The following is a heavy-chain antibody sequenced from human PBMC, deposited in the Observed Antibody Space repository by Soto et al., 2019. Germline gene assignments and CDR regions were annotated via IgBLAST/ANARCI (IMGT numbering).Heavy chain of an antibody. CDR3: ARATGITGTPGWFDP. V-gene: IGHV2-70*11. Sequence: SGPTLVNPTQTLTLTCTFSGFSLSTSGMCVSWIRQPPGKALEWLARIDWDDDKYYSTSLKTRLTISKDTSKNQVVLTMTNMDPVDTATYYCARATGITGTPGWFDPWGQGTLVTVSS. D-gene: IGHD1-7*01. J-gene: IGHJ5*02. CDR2: IDWDDDK. CDR1: GFSLSTSGMC.